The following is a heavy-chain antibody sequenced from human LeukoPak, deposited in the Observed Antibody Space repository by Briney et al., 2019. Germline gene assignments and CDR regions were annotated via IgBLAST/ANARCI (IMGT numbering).Heavy chain of an antibody. V-gene: IGHV1-58*01. D-gene: IGHD2-2*02. Sequence: ASVKVSCKASGFTFTSSAVQWVRQARGQRLEWIGWIVVGSGNTNYARKFQERVTITRDMSTSTAYMELSSLRSEDTAVYYCAAVPAAIRGWFDPWGQGTLVTVSS. CDR3: AAVPAAIRGWFDP. CDR1: GFTFTSSA. J-gene: IGHJ5*02. CDR2: IVVGSGNT.